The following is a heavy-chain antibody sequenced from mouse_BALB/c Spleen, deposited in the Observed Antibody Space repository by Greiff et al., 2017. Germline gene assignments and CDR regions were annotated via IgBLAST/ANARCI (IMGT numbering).Heavy chain of an antibody. CDR1: GYTFTDYN. V-gene: IGHV1-18*01. CDR2: INPNNGGT. CDR3: ARSGLYGSHAMDY. Sequence: VQLKESGPELVKPGASVKIPCKASGYTFTDYNMDWVKQSHGKSLEWIGDINPNNGGTIYNQKFKGKATLTVDKSSSTAYMELRSLTSEDTAVYYCARSGLYGSHAMDYWGQGTSVTVSS. D-gene: IGHD1-1*01. J-gene: IGHJ4*01.